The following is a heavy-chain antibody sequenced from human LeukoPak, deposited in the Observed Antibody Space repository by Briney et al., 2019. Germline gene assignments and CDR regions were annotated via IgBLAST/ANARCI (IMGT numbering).Heavy chain of an antibody. Sequence: PGGSLRLSCAASGFTSSDHYMDWVRQAPGKGLEWVSTITSSGDKTYYTDSVKGRFTISRDNAENSLYLQMNSLRIEDTAIYYCADPVWGWGQGTMVIVSS. CDR2: ITSSGDKT. CDR3: ADPVWG. J-gene: IGHJ3*01. V-gene: IGHV3-11*04. D-gene: IGHD7-27*01. CDR1: GFTSSDHY.